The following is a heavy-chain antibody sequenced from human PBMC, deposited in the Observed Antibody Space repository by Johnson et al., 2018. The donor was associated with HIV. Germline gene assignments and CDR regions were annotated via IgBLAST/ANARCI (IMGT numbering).Heavy chain of an antibody. CDR2: INWTGGNI. Sequence: QVQLVESRGGLLQPVRSLTLSCAASGFTVSSHYMSWVRQAPGKGLEWVSGINWTGGNIGYVDSVKGRFTISRDNAKNSLYLQMNSMRAEDTAVYYCARDSPTGTTKGYAFDIWGQGTMVTVYS. CDR1: GFTVSSHY. V-gene: IGHV3-11*04. D-gene: IGHD1-7*01. J-gene: IGHJ3*02. CDR3: ARDSPTGTTKGYAFDI.